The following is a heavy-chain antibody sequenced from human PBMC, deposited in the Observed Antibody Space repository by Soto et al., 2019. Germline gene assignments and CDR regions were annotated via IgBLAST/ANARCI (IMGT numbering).Heavy chain of an antibody. V-gene: IGHV1-18*01. D-gene: IGHD1-26*01. CDR2: ISAYNGNT. Sequence: QVQLVQSGAEVKKPGASVKVSCKASGYTFTSYGISWVRQAPGQGLEWMGWISAYNGNTNYAQKLQGRVTMTTDTSTSTAYMELGSLRSDDTAVYYCARQQWELLRDYYYYGMDVWGQGTTVTVSS. J-gene: IGHJ6*02. CDR3: ARQQWELLRDYYYYGMDV. CDR1: GYTFTSYG.